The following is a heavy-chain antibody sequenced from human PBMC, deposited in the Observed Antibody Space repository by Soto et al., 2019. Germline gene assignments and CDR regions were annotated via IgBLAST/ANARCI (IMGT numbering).Heavy chain of an antibody. CDR3: AKELQRGMDV. V-gene: IGHV1-2*02. CDR1: GYTFSVYH. J-gene: IGHJ6*02. CDR2: VHPNSGGT. D-gene: IGHD4-4*01. Sequence: ASVKVSCKASGYTFSVYHMHWVRQAPEQGLEWMGWVHPNSGGTNYAQSFEGRVTMTRDTSINTAYMELSRLTSDDTAVYYCAKELQRGMDVWGQGTTVTVSS.